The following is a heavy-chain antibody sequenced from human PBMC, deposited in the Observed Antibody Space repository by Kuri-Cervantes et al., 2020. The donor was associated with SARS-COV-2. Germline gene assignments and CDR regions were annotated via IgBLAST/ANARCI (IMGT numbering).Heavy chain of an antibody. CDR1: GFTFSSYE. J-gene: IGHJ4*02. Sequence: GGSLRLSFAASGFTFSSYEMNWVRQAPGRGLEWVAVVYSSDARTYYADSANGRFSISRDNSKNTVYLQMNSLRVEDTAVYYCAKVGLSQKDVWCGYFTVWGQGTLVTVSS. D-gene: IGHD3-3*01. V-gene: IGHV3-23*05. CDR3: AKVGLSQKDVWCGYFTV. CDR2: VYSSDART.